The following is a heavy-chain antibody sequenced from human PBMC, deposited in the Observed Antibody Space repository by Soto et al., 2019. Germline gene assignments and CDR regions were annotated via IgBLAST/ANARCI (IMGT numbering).Heavy chain of an antibody. V-gene: IGHV1-69*13. D-gene: IGHD5-12*01. CDR2: IIPIFGTA. CDR1: GYTFTDYY. Sequence: SVKVSCKASGYTFTDYYVHWLRQAPGQGLEWMGGIIPIFGTANYAQKFQGRVTITADESTSTAYMELSSLRSEDTAVYYCARAAPPSGYDHYFDYWGQGTLVTVSS. CDR3: ARAAPPSGYDHYFDY. J-gene: IGHJ4*02.